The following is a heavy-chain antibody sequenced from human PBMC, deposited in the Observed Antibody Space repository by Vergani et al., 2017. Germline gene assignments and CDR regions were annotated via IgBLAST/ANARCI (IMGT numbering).Heavy chain of an antibody. CDR2: IIPIFGTA. V-gene: IGHV1-69*13. J-gene: IGHJ5*02. CDR3: AGXRGYSSSWYGWFDP. Sequence: QVQLVQSGAEVKKPGSSVKVSCKASGGTFSSYAISWVRQAPGQGLEWMGRIIPIFGTANYAQKFQGRVTITADESTSTAYMELSSLRSEDTAVYYCAGXRGYSSSWYGWFDPWGQGTLVTVSS. D-gene: IGHD6-13*01. CDR1: GGTFSSYA.